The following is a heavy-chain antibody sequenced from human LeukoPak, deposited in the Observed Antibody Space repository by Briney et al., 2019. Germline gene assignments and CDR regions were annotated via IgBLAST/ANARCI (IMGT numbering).Heavy chain of an antibody. J-gene: IGHJ4*02. V-gene: IGHV3-33*06. CDR2: IWYDGSNK. D-gene: IGHD2-21*02. CDR1: GFTLSSYG. Sequence: GGTLRLSCAASGFTLSSYGMHWVRQAAGTGLEWVAVIWYDGSNKYYADSVKGRFTISRDNSKNTLYLQMNSLRAEDTAVYYCAKDGCGGDCYPYYFDYWGQGTLVTVSS. CDR3: AKDGCGGDCYPYYFDY.